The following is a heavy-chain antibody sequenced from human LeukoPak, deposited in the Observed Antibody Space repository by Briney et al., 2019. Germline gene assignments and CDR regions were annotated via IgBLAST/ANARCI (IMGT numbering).Heavy chain of an antibody. Sequence: GGSLRLSCAASGFIFSSYWMTWVRQAPGKGLEWVANIKQDGSEKYYVDSVKGRFTISRDNAKKSLYLQMNSLRGEDTAVYYCASEPASDYWGQGTLVTVSS. CDR2: IKQDGSEK. V-gene: IGHV3-7*03. CDR3: ASEPASDY. CDR1: GFIFSSYW. D-gene: IGHD2-2*01. J-gene: IGHJ4*02.